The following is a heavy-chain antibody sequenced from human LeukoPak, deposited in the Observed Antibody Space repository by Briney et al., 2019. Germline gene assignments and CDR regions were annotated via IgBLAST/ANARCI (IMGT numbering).Heavy chain of an antibody. V-gene: IGHV4-31*03. J-gene: IGHJ3*02. CDR1: GGSISSGGYY. Sequence: SETLSLTCTVSGGSISSGGYYWSWIRQHPGKGLEWIGYIYYSGGTYYNPSLKSRVTISVDTSKNQFSLKLSSVTAADTAVYYCARDSDAGLRDAFDIWGQGTMVTVSS. D-gene: IGHD4-17*01. CDR3: ARDSDAGLRDAFDI. CDR2: IYYSGGT.